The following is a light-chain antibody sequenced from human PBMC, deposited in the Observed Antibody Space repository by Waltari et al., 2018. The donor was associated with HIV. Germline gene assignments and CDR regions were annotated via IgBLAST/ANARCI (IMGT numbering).Light chain of an antibody. CDR3: SSYTVPGTL. J-gene: IGLJ1*01. CDR1: SSDISSYNY. CDR2: DVS. V-gene: IGLV2-14*01. Sequence: SALTQPASVSGSPGQSITISCTGTSSDISSYNYVSWYQQYPGKAPKLMIYDVSNRPSGVSTRFSGSKSGNTASLTISGLQAEDEADYYCSSYTVPGTLFGTGTRVTVL.